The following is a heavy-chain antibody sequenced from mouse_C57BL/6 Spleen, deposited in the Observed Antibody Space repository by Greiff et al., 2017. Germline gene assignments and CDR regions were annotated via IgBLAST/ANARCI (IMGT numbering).Heavy chain of an antibody. V-gene: IGHV1-62-2*01. CDR3: ARHVYGLYAMDY. J-gene: IGHJ4*01. CDR1: GYTFTEYT. Sequence: VKLVESGAELVKPGASVKLSCKASGYTFTEYTIHWVKQRSGQGLEWIGWFYPGSGSIKYNEKFKDKATLTADKSSSTVYMELSRLTSEDSAVYFCARHVYGLYAMDYWGQGTSVTVSS. CDR2: FYPGSGSI. D-gene: IGHD1-1*02.